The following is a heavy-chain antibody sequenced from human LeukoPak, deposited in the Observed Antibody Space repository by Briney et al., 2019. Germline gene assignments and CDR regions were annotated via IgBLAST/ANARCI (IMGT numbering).Heavy chain of an antibody. CDR3: AKGSRDSRPYYFDF. Sequence: GGSLRLSCAASGFTFNNYAMSWVRQAPGMVLEWVSAITGSGGDTYHADSVKGRFTISRDNSENTLYLQMNSLRAEDTAVYYCAKGSRDSRPYYFDFWGQGTLVTVSS. CDR1: GFTFNNYA. J-gene: IGHJ4*02. D-gene: IGHD3-3*01. CDR2: ITGSGGDT. V-gene: IGHV3-23*01.